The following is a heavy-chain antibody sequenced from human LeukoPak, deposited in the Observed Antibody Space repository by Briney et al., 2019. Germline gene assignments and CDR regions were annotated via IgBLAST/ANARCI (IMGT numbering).Heavy chain of an antibody. Sequence: ASVKVSCKVSGYTLTELSMHWVRQAPGKGLEWMGGFDPEDGETIYAQKFQGRVTMTEDTSTDTAYMELSSLRSEATAVYYCATDPPVAAAGPYYYYGMDVWGQGTTVTVSS. CDR3: ATDPPVAAAGPYYYYGMDV. CDR2: FDPEDGET. CDR1: GYTLTELS. J-gene: IGHJ6*02. V-gene: IGHV1-24*01. D-gene: IGHD6-13*01.